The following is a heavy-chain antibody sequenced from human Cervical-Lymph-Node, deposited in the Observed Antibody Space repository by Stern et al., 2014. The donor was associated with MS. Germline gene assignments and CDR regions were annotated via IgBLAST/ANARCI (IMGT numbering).Heavy chain of an antibody. CDR1: GLTFSSYA. CDR3: ARTRQARGLDY. D-gene: IGHD3-10*01. CDR2: ISYDGNSR. Sequence: MTLVESGGGVVPPGRSLRLSCAASGLTFSSYAMQWVRQAPGKGLAWVAVISYDGNSRYYSDAVKVRFTISRDNSKNTLSLQMNSPRAEDTAVYYCARTRQARGLDYWGQGTLVTVSS. V-gene: IGHV3-30-3*01. J-gene: IGHJ4*02.